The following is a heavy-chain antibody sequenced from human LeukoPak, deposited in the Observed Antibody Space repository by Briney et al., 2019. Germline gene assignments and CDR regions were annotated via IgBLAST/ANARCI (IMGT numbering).Heavy chain of an antibody. J-gene: IGHJ4*02. CDR1: GGSISGGDYY. CDR2: IYYSGST. CDR3: ARGVYIAAAQYAY. Sequence: SQTLSLTCTVSGGSISGGDYYWSWIRQPPGKGLEWIGYIYYSGSTYYNPSLKSRVTISVDTSKNQFSLKLSSVTAADTAVYYCARGVYIAAAQYAYWGQGTLVTVSS. V-gene: IGHV4-30-4*01. D-gene: IGHD6-13*01.